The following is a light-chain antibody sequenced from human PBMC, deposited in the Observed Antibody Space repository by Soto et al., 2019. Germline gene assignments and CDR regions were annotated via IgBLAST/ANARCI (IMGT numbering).Light chain of an antibody. V-gene: IGLV2-14*01. Sequence: QSVLTQPASVSGSPGQSITISCTGTSSDVGNGYDSVSWYQQHPGKAPKLMIYEVSNRPSGVSNRFSGSKSGNTASLTISGLQAEDEADYYCSSYTSSSTEVFGTGTKLTVL. J-gene: IGLJ1*01. CDR3: SSYTSSSTEV. CDR1: SSDVGNGYDS. CDR2: EVS.